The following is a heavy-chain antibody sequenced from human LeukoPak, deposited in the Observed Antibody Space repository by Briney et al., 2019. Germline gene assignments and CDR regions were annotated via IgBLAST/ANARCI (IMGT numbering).Heavy chain of an antibody. CDR2: IYSVGGK. V-gene: IGHV3-66*01. J-gene: IGHJ5*01. D-gene: IGHD3-16*01. Sequence: GGCVRLSCAASGFTVSVKYMGCVRLGAGKWRDWMSSIYSVGGKDLADLVKGGFTISGDNSRNTLNLQWNGLRPEGRAVYYGARDGGFGGPGGDNWFDSCGQGPLVTVSS. CDR3: ARDGGFGGPGGDNWFDS. CDR1: GFTVSVKY.